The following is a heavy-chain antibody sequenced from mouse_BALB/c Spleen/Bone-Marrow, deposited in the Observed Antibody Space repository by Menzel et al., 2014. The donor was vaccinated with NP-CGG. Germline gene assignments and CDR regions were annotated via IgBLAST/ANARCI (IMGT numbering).Heavy chain of an antibody. CDR1: GYTFATYW. CDR3: VLITPVVSDY. Sequence: VNLVESGAELAKPGASVKMSCKASGYTFATYWMHWVKQRPGQGLEWIGYINPSTGYTEYIQKFKDKATLTADKSSSTAYMQLNSLTSEDSSVYYCVLITPVVSDYWGQGTTLTVSS. D-gene: IGHD1-1*01. CDR2: INPSTGYT. V-gene: IGHV1-7*01. J-gene: IGHJ2*01.